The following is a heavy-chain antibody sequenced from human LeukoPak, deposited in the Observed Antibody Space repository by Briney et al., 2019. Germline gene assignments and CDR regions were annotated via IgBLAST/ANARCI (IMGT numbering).Heavy chain of an antibody. CDR2: IIPIFGTA. J-gene: IGHJ3*02. D-gene: IGHD6-13*01. CDR1: GYTFTSYG. V-gene: IGHV1-69*06. CDR3: ARERWSSSWFAFDI. Sequence: GASVKVSCKASGYTFTSYGISWVRQAPGQGLEWMGGIIPIFGTANYAQKFQGRVTITADKSTSTAYMELSSLRSEDTAVYYCARERWSSSWFAFDIWGQGTMVTVSS.